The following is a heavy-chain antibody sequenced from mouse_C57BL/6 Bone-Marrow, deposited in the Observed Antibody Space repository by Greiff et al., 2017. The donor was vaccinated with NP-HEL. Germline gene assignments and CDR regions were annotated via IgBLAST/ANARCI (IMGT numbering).Heavy chain of an antibody. V-gene: IGHV14-1*01. Sequence: DVQLQESGAELVRPGASVKLSCTASGFNIKDYYMHWVKQRPEQGLEWIGRIDPEDGDTEYAPKFQGKATMTADTSSNTAYLQLSSLTSEDTAVYYCTLYYYGSPYYFDYWGQGTTLTVSS. CDR1: GFNIKDYY. J-gene: IGHJ2*01. CDR2: IDPEDGDT. D-gene: IGHD1-1*01. CDR3: TLYYYGSPYYFDY.